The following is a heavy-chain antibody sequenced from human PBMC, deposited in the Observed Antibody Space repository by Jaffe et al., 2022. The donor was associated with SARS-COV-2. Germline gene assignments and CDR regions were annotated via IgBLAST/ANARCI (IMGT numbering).Heavy chain of an antibody. J-gene: IGHJ3*02. CDR3: ARVSGQGFVGVPTIGSNDAFDI. D-gene: IGHD3-3*01. V-gene: IGHV3-33*01. CDR2: IWYDGSNK. Sequence: QVQLVESGGGVVQPGRSLRLSCAASGFTFSSYGMHWVRQAPGKGLEWVAVIWYDGSNKYYADSVKGRFTISRDNSKNTLYLQMNSLRAEDTAVYYCARVSGQGFVGVPTIGSNDAFDIWGQGTMVTVSS. CDR1: GFTFSSYG.